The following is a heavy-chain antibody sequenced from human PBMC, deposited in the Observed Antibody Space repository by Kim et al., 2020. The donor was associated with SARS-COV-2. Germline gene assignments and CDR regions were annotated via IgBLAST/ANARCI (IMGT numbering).Heavy chain of an antibody. J-gene: IGHJ4*02. D-gene: IGHD3-22*01. CDR2: ISYDGSNK. CDR3: AKPHSSGYYFYFDY. Sequence: GGSLRLSCAASGFTFSSYGMHWVRQAPGKGLEWVAVISYDGSNKYYADSVKGRFTISRDNSKNTLYLQMNSLRAEDTAVYYCAKPHSSGYYFYFDYWGQG. V-gene: IGHV3-30*18. CDR1: GFTFSSYG.